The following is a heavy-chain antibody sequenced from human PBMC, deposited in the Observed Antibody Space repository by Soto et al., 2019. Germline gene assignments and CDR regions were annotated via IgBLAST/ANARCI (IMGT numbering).Heavy chain of an antibody. Sequence: GGSLRLSCAASGFTFTSHNIYWFRQAPGKGLEWVSSISPYDHSFYYADSVKGRFTVSKDNAKSSVFLQMDSLRAEDTAIYYCARELSTIIRAYYWGQGTLVTVSS. D-gene: IGHD3-10*01. J-gene: IGHJ4*02. V-gene: IGHV3-21*01. CDR3: ARELSTIIRAYY. CDR1: GFTFTSHN. CDR2: ISPYDHSF.